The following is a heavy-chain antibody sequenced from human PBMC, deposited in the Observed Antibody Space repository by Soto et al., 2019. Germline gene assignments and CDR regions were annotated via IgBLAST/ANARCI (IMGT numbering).Heavy chain of an antibody. CDR1: GGSFSCYY. Sequence: QVQLQQWGAGLLKPSETLSLTCAVYGGSFSCYYWSWIRQPPGKGLECVGEINHSGSTNYNPSLKKRVPISVDTSKNQFSLKLSSVTAADTAVSYCARPGGQYDYIWGSYRTRQPYYFYYWGQGPLVTVSS. V-gene: IGHV4-34*01. J-gene: IGHJ4*02. CDR3: ARPGGQYDYIWGSYRTRQPYYFYY. CDR2: INHSGST. D-gene: IGHD3-16*02.